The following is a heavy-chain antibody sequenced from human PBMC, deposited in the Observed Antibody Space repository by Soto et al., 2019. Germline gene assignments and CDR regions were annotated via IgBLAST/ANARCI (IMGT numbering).Heavy chain of an antibody. D-gene: IGHD3-22*01. CDR1: GFTFTSYA. CDR3: GKRPPGCYSVL. V-gene: IGHV3-23*01. CDR2: ISGSGGST. J-gene: IGHJ2*01. Sequence: EVQLLESGGGLVQPGGSLRLSCAASGFTFTSYAMNWVRQAPGKGLEWVSVISGSGGSTYYADSVKGRFTISRDNSKNTRYRQMTGLGAEARAVYSWGKRPPGCYSVLGGRGTRVT.